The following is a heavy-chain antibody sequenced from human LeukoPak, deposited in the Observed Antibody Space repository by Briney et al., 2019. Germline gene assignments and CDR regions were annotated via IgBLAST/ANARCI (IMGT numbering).Heavy chain of an antibody. V-gene: IGHV3-23*01. CDR2: ISGSGSSA. Sequence: GGSLRLSCAASGFTFSSYGMSWVRQAPGKGLEWVSLISGSGSSAYYADSVKGRFTISRDNSKNTLYLQMNSLRAEDTAVHYCAKVLYGDFDAFDMWGQGTKVTVSS. J-gene: IGHJ3*02. CDR3: AKVLYGDFDAFDM. D-gene: IGHD4-17*01. CDR1: GFTFSSYG.